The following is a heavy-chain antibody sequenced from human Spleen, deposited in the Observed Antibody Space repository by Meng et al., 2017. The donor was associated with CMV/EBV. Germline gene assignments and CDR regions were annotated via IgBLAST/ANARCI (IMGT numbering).Heavy chain of an antibody. D-gene: IGHD1-26*01. CDR1: EFSFSTYA. Sequence: GESLKISCTPSEFSFSTYAVHWVRQAPGKGLEWVASMSHDGRNKFYAESVEGRFTISRDKSENTLSLEMTNLRAEDTAVYYCARRWELNPYYFYGMDVWGQGTTVTVSS. CDR3: ARRWELNPYYFYGMDV. J-gene: IGHJ6*02. V-gene: IGHV3-30*04. CDR2: MSHDGRNK.